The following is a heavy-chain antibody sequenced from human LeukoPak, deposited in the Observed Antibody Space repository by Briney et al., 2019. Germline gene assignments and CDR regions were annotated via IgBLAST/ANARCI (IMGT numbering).Heavy chain of an antibody. J-gene: IGHJ4*02. D-gene: IGHD6-6*01. Sequence: SETLSLTCGMYGGSLSGYYWSWIRQSPDGVLEWIGEINHSGSINDNPSLKSRVTMSVYTSKNQFSLRLTSLTAADTAVYYCARRRWSSSSVIGYWSRGTRVTVSS. CDR3: ARRRWSSSSVIGY. CDR2: INHSGSI. CDR1: GGSLSGYY. V-gene: IGHV4-34*01.